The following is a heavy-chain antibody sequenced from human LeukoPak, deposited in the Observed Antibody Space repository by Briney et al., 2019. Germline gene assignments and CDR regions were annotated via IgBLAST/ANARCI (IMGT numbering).Heavy chain of an antibody. CDR1: GFTFDDYA. V-gene: IGHV3-9*01. CDR3: AKATFDY. J-gene: IGHJ4*02. CDR2: ISWNSGSI. Sequence: GGSLRLSCAASGFTFDDYAMHWVRQAPGKRLEWVSGISWNSGSIGYADSVKGRFTISRDNAKNSLYLQMNSLRAEDTALYYCAKATFDYWGQGTLVTVSS.